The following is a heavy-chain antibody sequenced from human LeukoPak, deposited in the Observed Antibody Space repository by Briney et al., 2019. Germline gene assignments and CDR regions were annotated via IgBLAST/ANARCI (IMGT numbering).Heavy chain of an antibody. D-gene: IGHD4/OR15-4a*01. CDR1: GYTFSDNY. CDR2: INPHSGGT. J-gene: IGHJ3*02. Sequence: ASVKVSCKASGYTFSDNYIHWVRQAPGQGLEWMGWINPHSGGTNYGENVQGRVTLTRDTSISTAYMDLSSLISDDTAVYYCAREFMRVPAFDIWGQGTMATVPS. V-gene: IGHV1-2*02. CDR3: AREFMRVPAFDI.